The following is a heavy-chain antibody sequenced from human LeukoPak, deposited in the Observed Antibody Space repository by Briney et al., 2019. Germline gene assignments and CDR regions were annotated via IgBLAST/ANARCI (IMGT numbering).Heavy chain of an antibody. J-gene: IGHJ4*02. CDR3: ARNLPYDYSNYSHY. CDR2: IIPILGIA. V-gene: IGHV1-69*04. D-gene: IGHD4-11*01. CDR1: GGTFSSYA. Sequence: ASVKVSCKASGGTFSSYAISWVRQAPRQGLEWMGRIIPILGIANYAQKFQGRVTITADKSTSTAYMELSSLRSEDTAVYYCARNLPYDYSNYSHYWGQGTLVTVSS.